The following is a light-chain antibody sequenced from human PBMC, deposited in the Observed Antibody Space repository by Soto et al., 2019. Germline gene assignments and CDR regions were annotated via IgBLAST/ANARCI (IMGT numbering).Light chain of an antibody. CDR2: DAS. CDR1: QSVSSY. V-gene: IGKV3-11*01. Sequence: EIVLTQSPGTLSLSPGERATLSCRASQSVSSYLAWYQQKPGQAPRLLIYDASNRATGIPARFSGSGSGTDFTLTISSLEPEDFAVYYCQQRSNWPRFTFGQGTRLEI. CDR3: QQRSNWPRFT. J-gene: IGKJ5*01.